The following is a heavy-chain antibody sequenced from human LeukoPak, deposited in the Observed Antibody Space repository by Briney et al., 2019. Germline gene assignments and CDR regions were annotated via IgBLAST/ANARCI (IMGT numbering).Heavy chain of an antibody. V-gene: IGHV1-24*01. J-gene: IGHJ4*02. CDR3: ATEYSSGWYGGFDY. Sequence: ASVKVSCKVSGYTLTELSMHWVRQAPGKGLEGMGGFDPEDGETIYAQKFQGRVTMTEDTSTDTAYMELSSLRSEDTAVYYCATEYSSGWYGGFDYWGQGNLVTVSS. D-gene: IGHD6-19*01. CDR1: GYTLTELS. CDR2: FDPEDGET.